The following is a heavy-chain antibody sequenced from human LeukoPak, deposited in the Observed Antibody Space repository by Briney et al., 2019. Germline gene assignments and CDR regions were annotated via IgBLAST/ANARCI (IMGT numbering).Heavy chain of an antibody. V-gene: IGHV4-34*01. D-gene: IGHD6-13*01. CDR3: ARYSAAAASYFDY. CDR2: INHSGST. J-gene: IGHJ4*02. CDR1: GGSFSGYY. Sequence: PSETLSLTCAVCGGSFSGYYWSWLRQPPGKGLEWIGEINHSGSTNYNPSLKSRVTISVDTSKNQFSLKLSSVTAADTAVYYCARYSAAAASYFDYWGQGTLVTVSS.